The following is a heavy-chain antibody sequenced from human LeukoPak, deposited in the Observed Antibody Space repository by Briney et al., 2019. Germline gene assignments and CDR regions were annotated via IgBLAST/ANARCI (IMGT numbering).Heavy chain of an antibody. CDR3: AKGTGNWNYYYYYYMDV. D-gene: IGHD1-1*01. CDR2: INGDSSSR. V-gene: IGHV3-23*01. CDR1: GFIFSDYA. Sequence: GGSLRLSCAASGFIFSDYAMNWVRQVPGKGLEWISYINGDSSSRLYADSVKGRFTISRDNSKNTLYLQMNSLRAEDTAVYYCAKGTGNWNYYYYYYMDVWGKGTTVTVSS. J-gene: IGHJ6*03.